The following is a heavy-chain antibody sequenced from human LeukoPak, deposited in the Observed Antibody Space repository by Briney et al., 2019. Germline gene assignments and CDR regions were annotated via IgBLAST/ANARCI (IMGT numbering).Heavy chain of an antibody. D-gene: IGHD1-26*01. CDR3: ARRDSGSYSYFDY. CDR2: IYPSAGST. CDR1: GYTFTSYY. J-gene: IGHJ4*01. V-gene: IGHV1-46*01. Sequence: ASVKVSCEASGYTFTSYYMHWVRQAPGQGLEWMGIIYPSAGSTSYAQNFQGRVTITRDTSTSTVYMELSSLRSEDTAVYYCARRDSGSYSYFDYWGQGTLVTVSS.